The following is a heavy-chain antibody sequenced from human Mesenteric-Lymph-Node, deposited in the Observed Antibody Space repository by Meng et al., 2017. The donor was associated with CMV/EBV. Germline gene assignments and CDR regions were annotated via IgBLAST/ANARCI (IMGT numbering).Heavy chain of an antibody. CDR3: ARGVQY. Sequence: GGSLRLSCAASGFTFNNYVMHWVRQAPGKGLEWVAVISFDETKKYYADSVKGRFTMSRDNSKNSLYLQMNSLRAEDTAVYYCARGVQYWGQGTLVTVSS. V-gene: IGHV3-30*04. D-gene: IGHD1-1*01. CDR2: ISFDETKK. J-gene: IGHJ4*02. CDR1: GFTFNNYV.